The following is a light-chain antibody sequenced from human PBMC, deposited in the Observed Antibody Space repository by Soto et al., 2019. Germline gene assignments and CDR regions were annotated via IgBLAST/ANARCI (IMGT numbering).Light chain of an antibody. CDR2: DVS. V-gene: IGLV2-14*01. CDR1: SSDVGGYNY. Sequence: QSALTQPASVSGSPGQSITISCTGTSSDVGGYNYVSWYQQHPGKAPKLMIYDVSNRPSGVSNRFSGSKSGNTASLTISGLQAEDEADYYCSSYQARVFGGGTKLNVL. CDR3: SSYQARV. J-gene: IGLJ2*01.